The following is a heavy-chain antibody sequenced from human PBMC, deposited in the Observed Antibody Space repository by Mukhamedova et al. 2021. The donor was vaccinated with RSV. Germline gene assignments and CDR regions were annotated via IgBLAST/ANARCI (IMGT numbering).Heavy chain of an antibody. D-gene: IGHD6-19*01. J-gene: IGHJ4*02. CDR3: ARGLSSGLLDY. V-gene: IGHV1-46*01. Sequence: GLEWMGVINPRGDSTSYGQKFQGRVNMTRDTSTSTVYMELSSLRSEDTAVHYCARGLSSGLLDYWGQGTPVTVSS. CDR2: INPRGDST.